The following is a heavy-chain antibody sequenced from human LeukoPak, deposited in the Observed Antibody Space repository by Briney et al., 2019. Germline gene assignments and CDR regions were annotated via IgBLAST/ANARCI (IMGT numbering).Heavy chain of an antibody. CDR1: GGSISSYY. CDR3: ARESSSGWLYYFDY. V-gene: IGHV4-4*07. CDR2: IYTSGST. J-gene: IGHJ4*02. D-gene: IGHD6-19*01. Sequence: PSETLPLTCTVSGGSISSYYWSWIRQPAGKGLEWIGRIYTSGSTNYNPCLKSRVTMSVDTSKNQFSLKLSSVTAADTAVYYCARESSSGWLYYFDYWGQGTLVTVSS.